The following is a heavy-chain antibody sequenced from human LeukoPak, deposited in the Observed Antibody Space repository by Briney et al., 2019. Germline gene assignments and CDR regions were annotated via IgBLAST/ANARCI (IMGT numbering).Heavy chain of an antibody. CDR2: IKQDGSEK. CDR3: ARDLAGPPQEAFDI. J-gene: IGHJ3*02. CDR1: GFTFSSYW. Sequence: VQPGGSLRLSCAASGFTFSSYWMNWVRQAPGTGLEWVANIKQDGSEKHYVDPVKGRFTISRDNAKNSLYLQMNSLRAEDTALYYCARDLAGPPQEAFDIWGQGTMVTVSS. V-gene: IGHV3-7*01.